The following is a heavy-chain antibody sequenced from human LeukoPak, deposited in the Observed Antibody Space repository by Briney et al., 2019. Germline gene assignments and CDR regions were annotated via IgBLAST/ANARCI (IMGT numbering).Heavy chain of an antibody. V-gene: IGHV4-59*08. CDR1: GGSISSYY. Sequence: SSETLSLTCTVSGGSISSYYWSWIRQPPGKGLECVGYIYYSGSTNYNPSLKSRVTTSVDTSKNQLSLKLSSVTAADTAVYYCARVIGYCSSTSCFGYFDYWGQGTLVTVSS. CDR2: IYYSGST. D-gene: IGHD2-2*01. J-gene: IGHJ4*02. CDR3: ARVIGYCSSTSCFGYFDY.